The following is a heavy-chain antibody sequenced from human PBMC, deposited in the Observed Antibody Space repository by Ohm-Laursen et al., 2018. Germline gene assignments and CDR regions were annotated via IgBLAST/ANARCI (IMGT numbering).Heavy chain of an antibody. J-gene: IGHJ6*02. Sequence: GASVKVSCKTSGYTFTSYGISWVRQAPGQGLEWMGWISAYNGNTNYAQKLQGRVTMTTDTSTSTAYMELRSLRSDDTAVYYCARDQTIFGVVIPSYYYYYGMDVWGQGTTVTVSS. D-gene: IGHD3-3*01. CDR1: GYTFTSYG. V-gene: IGHV1-18*01. CDR2: ISAYNGNT. CDR3: ARDQTIFGVVIPSYYYYYGMDV.